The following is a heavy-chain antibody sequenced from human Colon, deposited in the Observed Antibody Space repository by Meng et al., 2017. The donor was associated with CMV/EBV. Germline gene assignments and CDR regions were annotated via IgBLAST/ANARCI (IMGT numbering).Heavy chain of an antibody. J-gene: IGHJ4*02. CDR2: TRYDGNYT. D-gene: IGHD3-10*01. CDR3: GKDQRPKMVRGVIDY. CDR1: GFTFSSYG. Sequence: GESLKISCAASGFTFSSYGMHWVRQAPGKGLEWVAFTRYDGNYTDFADSVKGRFTVSRDSSKSALYLQLNSLRAEATAVYYCGKDQRPKMVRGVIDYWGQGALVTVSS. V-gene: IGHV3-30*02.